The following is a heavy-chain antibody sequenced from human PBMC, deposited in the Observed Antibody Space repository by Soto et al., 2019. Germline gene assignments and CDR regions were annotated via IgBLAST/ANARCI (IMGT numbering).Heavy chain of an antibody. D-gene: IGHD5-18*01. CDR3: ARDLGGYSYGHYYYYYGMDV. J-gene: IGHJ6*02. V-gene: IGHV3-48*02. CDR1: GFTFSSYS. Sequence: GGSLRLSCAASGFTFSSYSMNWVRQAPGKGLEWVSYISSSSSTIYYADSVKGRFTISRDNAKNPLYLQMNSLRDEDTAVYYCARDLGGYSYGHYYYYYGMDVWGQGTTVTVSS. CDR2: ISSSSSTI.